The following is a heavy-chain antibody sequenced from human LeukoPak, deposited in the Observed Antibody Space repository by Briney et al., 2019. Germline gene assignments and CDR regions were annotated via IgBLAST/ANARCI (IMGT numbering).Heavy chain of an antibody. CDR1: GFTFSSYA. Sequence: GGSLRLSCAASGFTFSSYAMSWVRQAPGKGLEWVSAISGSGGSTYYADSVKGRFTISRDNSKNTLYLQMNSLRAEDTAVYYCAKRTPYGDHYYYYYGMDVWGQGTTVTVSS. J-gene: IGHJ6*02. V-gene: IGHV3-23*01. CDR2: ISGSGGST. CDR3: AKRTPYGDHYYYYYGMDV. D-gene: IGHD4-17*01.